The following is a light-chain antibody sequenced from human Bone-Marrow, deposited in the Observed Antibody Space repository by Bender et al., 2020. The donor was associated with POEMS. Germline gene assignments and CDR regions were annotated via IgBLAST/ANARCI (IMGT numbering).Light chain of an antibody. J-gene: IGLJ1*01. V-gene: IGLV1-44*01. Sequence: QSVLTQPPSASGTPGQRVTISCSGGSSNIGAHAVNWYQHLPGTAPKLLIYSSHRRPSEVPDRFSGSRSGTSASLAISGLQSEDEADYYCSSYAIDSTFYYVFGSGTKVTVL. CDR2: SSH. CDR1: SSNIGAHA. CDR3: SSYAIDSTFYYV.